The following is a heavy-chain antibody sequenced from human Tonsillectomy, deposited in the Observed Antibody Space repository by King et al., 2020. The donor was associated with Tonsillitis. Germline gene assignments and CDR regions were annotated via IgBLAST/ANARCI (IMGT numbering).Heavy chain of an antibody. Sequence: QLQESGPGLVKPSETLSLTCAVSGDFISSGYYWAWIRQPPGKGLEWIGSIYHRGRTYYTPSLKSRVTISVDTSKNQFSLKLTSVTAADTAVYYCARDGYKYWGQGTLVTVFS. V-gene: IGHV4-38-2*02. CDR3: ARDGYKY. CDR1: GDFISSGYY. D-gene: IGHD5-24*01. J-gene: IGHJ4*02. CDR2: IYHRGRT.